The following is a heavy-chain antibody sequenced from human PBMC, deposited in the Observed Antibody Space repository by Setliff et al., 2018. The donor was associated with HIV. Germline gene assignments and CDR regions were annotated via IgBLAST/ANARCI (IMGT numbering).Heavy chain of an antibody. V-gene: IGHV1-2*06. CDR3: AKDRTGTGTTLHV. CDR2: INPKSGGT. J-gene: IGHJ6*04. Sequence: SVKVSCKASGYTFTDYYIHWVRQAPGQGLEWMGRINPKSGGTNYVQKFQGRVTMTRDTSINTAYLELSRLRSDDTAVYYCAKDRTGTGTTLHVWGKGTKVTVSS. D-gene: IGHD1-7*01. CDR1: GYTFTDYY.